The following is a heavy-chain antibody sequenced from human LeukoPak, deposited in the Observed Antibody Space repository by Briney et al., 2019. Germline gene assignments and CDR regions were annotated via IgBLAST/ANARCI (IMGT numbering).Heavy chain of an antibody. D-gene: IGHD3-10*01. CDR1: GFNFKTYW. Sequence: PGGSLRLSCAASGFNFKTYWMTWVRQAPGRGLERVAKINQEGSEKYYVDSVQGRFTISRDNADNSLYLQMNSLRVDDTAVYYCSRFGATQRGSYYHPWGQGTLVKVSS. J-gene: IGHJ5*02. CDR3: SRFGATQRGSYYHP. V-gene: IGHV3-7*01. CDR2: INQEGSEK.